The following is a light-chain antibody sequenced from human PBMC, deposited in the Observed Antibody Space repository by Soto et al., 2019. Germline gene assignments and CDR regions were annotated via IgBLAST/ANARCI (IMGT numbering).Light chain of an antibody. J-gene: IGLJ2*01. CDR1: SSDVGTYDF. V-gene: IGLV2-11*01. Sequence: QSALTQPRSVSGSPGQSVTISCTGTSSDVGTYDFVSWYQQHPGKAPRLMIFDVSERPSGVPDRFSGSKSGNTASLTISGLQAEDEADYYCAAWDDSLNGVVFGGGTKVTVL. CDR2: DVS. CDR3: AAWDDSLNGVV.